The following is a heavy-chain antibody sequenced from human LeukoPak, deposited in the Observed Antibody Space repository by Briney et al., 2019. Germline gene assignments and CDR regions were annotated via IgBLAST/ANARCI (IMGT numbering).Heavy chain of an antibody. CDR1: GYTFTSYD. J-gene: IGHJ6*03. Sequence: ASVKVSCKASGYTFTSYDINWVRQATGQGLEWMGWMNPNSGNTGYAQKFQGRVTMTKNTSISTAYMELSSLRSEDTAVYYCARLVSSSNYMDVWGKGTTVTVSS. V-gene: IGHV1-8*01. CDR2: MNPNSGNT. CDR3: ARLVSSSNYMDV. D-gene: IGHD6-6*01.